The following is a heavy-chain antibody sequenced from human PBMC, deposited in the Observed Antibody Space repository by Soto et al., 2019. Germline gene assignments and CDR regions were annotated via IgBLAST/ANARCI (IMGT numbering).Heavy chain of an antibody. D-gene: IGHD6-13*01. J-gene: IGHJ6*02. CDR3: ARDLVDASSSWLYYYYYGMDV. Sequence: GGSLRLSCAASGFTFSRYAMHWVRQAPGKGLEWVTVISYDGSNKYYADSVKGRFTISRDNSKNTLYLQMNSLRGEDTAVYYCARDLVDASSSWLYYYYYGMDVWGQGITVTVSS. V-gene: IGHV3-30-3*01. CDR2: ISYDGSNK. CDR1: GFTFSRYA.